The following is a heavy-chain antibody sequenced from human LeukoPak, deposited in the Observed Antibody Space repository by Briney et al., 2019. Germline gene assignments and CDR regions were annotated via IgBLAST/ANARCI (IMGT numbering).Heavy chain of an antibody. D-gene: IGHD3-22*01. Sequence: SETLSLTRAVYGGSFSGYYWSWIRQPPGKGLEWIGEINHSGSTNYNPSLKSRVTISVDTSKNQFSLKLSSVTAADTAVYYCARSAYYYDSSAHFDYWGQGTLVTVSS. V-gene: IGHV4-34*01. J-gene: IGHJ4*02. CDR2: INHSGST. CDR3: ARSAYYYDSSAHFDY. CDR1: GGSFSGYY.